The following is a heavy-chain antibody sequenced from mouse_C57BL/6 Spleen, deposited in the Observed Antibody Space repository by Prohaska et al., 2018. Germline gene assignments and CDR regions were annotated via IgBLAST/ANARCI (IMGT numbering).Heavy chain of an antibody. CDR1: GYTFTSYW. Sequence: QLQQPGAELVMPGASVKLSCKASGYTFTSYWMHWVKQRPGRGLEWIGEIDPSDSYTNYNQKFKGKATLTVDKSSSTAYMHLSSLTSEDSAVYYCARPVVANYAMDYWRQGTSVTVSS. D-gene: IGHD1-1*01. V-gene: IGHV1-69*01. J-gene: IGHJ4*01. CDR2: IDPSDSYT. CDR3: ARPVVANYAMDY.